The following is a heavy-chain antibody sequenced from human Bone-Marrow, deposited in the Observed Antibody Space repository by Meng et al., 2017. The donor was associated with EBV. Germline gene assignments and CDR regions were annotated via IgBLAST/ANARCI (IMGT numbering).Heavy chain of an antibody. J-gene: IGHJ4*02. CDR1: GFTFSSYA. D-gene: IGHD6-19*01. CDR2: ISGSGGST. CDR3: AKDPGGYSSGWYDDY. V-gene: IGHV3-23*01. Sequence: EVQLLESXGGLVQPGXSLRLSXAASGFTFSSYAMSWVRQAPGKGLEWVSAISGSGGSTYYADSVKGRFTISRDNSKNTLYLQMNSLRAEDTAVYYCAKDPGGYSSGWYDDYWGQGTLVTVSS.